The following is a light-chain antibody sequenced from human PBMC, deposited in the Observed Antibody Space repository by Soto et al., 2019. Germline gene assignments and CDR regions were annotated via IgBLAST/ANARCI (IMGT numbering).Light chain of an antibody. Sequence: EILMTQSPATLSVSPGERATLSCRASQSISSNLAWYHQKPGQGPRLLIYGASTRATGIPARFSGSGSGTEFTLTITSLQSEDFAVYYCQQYNEWPLTFGQGTKVEIK. J-gene: IGKJ1*01. CDR3: QQYNEWPLT. V-gene: IGKV3-15*01. CDR1: QSISSN. CDR2: GAS.